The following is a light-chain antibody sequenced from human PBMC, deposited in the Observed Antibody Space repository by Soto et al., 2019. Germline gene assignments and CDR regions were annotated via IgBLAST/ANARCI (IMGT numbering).Light chain of an antibody. Sequence: QSVLPQPPSVSAAPGQRVTISCSGSSSNIGNNYVSWYQQHQGTTPKLLIVENNKRPSGIPGRFSGSKSGTSVTLGITGLQTGDEDDYYCGTWDTSLNAGVFGGGTKLTVL. CDR1: SSNIGNNY. V-gene: IGLV1-51*02. CDR3: GTWDTSLNAGV. J-gene: IGLJ3*02. CDR2: ENN.